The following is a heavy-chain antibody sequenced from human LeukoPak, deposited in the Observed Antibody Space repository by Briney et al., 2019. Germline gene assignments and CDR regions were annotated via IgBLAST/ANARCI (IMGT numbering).Heavy chain of an antibody. D-gene: IGHD1-1*01. CDR1: GFTFSSYA. CDR3: ARDQPGQLYNWFDP. Sequence: GGSLRLSCAASGFTFSSYAMSWVRQAPGKGLEWVSSISSSSYIYYADSVKGRFTISRDNAKNSLYLQMNSLRAEDTAVYYCARDQPGQLYNWFDPWGQGTLVTVSS. CDR2: ISSSSYI. J-gene: IGHJ5*02. V-gene: IGHV3-21*01.